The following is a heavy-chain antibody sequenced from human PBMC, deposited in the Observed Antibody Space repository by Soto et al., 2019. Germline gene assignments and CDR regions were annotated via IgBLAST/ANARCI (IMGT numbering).Heavy chain of an antibody. CDR3: ASFLYDFWSGYLGIYGMDV. V-gene: IGHV3-21*01. Sequence: PGGSLRLSCAASGFTFSSYSMNWVRQAPGKGLEWVSSISSSSSYIYYADSVKGRFTISRDNAKNSLYLQMNSLRAEDTAVYYCASFLYDFWSGYLGIYGMDVWRQGTTVSVSS. CDR1: GFTFSSYS. D-gene: IGHD3-3*01. CDR2: ISSSSSYI. J-gene: IGHJ6*02.